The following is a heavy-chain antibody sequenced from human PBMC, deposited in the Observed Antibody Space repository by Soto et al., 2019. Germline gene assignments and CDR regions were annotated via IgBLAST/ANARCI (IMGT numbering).Heavy chain of an antibody. CDR2: ISYDGSNK. CDR1: GFTFSSYG. Sequence: QVQLVESGGGVVQPGRSLRLSCAASGFTFSSYGMHWVRQAPGKGLEWVAVISYDGSNKYYEDSVKGRFTISRDNSKNALYLQMNSLRAEDTAVYYCAKATGRTIFEAFDIWGQGTMVTVSS. CDR3: AKATGRTIFEAFDI. V-gene: IGHV3-30*18. J-gene: IGHJ3*02. D-gene: IGHD3-9*01.